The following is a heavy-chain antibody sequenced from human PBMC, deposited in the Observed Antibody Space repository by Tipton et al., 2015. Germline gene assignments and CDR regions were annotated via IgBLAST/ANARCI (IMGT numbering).Heavy chain of an antibody. J-gene: IGHJ6*02. D-gene: IGHD1-26*01. Sequence: SLRLSCAASGFTFTDCAMSWIRQAPGKGLEWVSYISNSGNVAYYTYSVKGRFTISRDNTNNSLSLQMNSLRADDTAVYYCARRSGRDYYGMDAWGQGTAVSVSS. CDR3: ARRSGRDYYGMDA. CDR1: GFTFTDCA. CDR2: ISNSGNVA. V-gene: IGHV3-11*01.